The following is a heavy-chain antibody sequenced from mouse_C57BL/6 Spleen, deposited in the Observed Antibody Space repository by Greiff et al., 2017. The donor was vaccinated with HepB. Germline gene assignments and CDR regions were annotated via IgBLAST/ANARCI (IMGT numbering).Heavy chain of an antibody. V-gene: IGHV1-81*01. CDR2: IYPRSGNT. CDR1: GYTFTSYG. D-gene: IGHD4-1*02. J-gene: IGHJ3*01. CDR3: VQLGQFPY. Sequence: QVQLKESGAELARPGASVKLSCKASGYTFTSYGISWVKQRTGQGLEWIGEIYPRSGNTYYNEKFKGKATLTADKSSSTAYMELRSLTSEDSAVYFCVQLGQFPYWGQGTLVTVSA.